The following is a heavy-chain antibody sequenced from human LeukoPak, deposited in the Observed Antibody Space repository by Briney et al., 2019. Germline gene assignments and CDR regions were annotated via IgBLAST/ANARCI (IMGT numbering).Heavy chain of an antibody. V-gene: IGHV3-33*08. J-gene: IGHJ3*02. CDR2: IWYDGSNK. CDR3: ARDRIAVAVFDAFDI. CDR1: GFTFSSYG. D-gene: IGHD6-19*01. Sequence: PGGSLRLSCSASGFTFSSYGMQWVRQAPGKGLEWLAVIWYDGSNKYYADSVKGRFTISRDNSKNTLYLQMNSLRAEDTAVYYCARDRIAVAVFDAFDIWGQGTMVTVSS.